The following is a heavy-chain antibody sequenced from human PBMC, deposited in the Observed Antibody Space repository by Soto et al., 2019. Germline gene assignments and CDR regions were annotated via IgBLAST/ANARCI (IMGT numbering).Heavy chain of an antibody. D-gene: IGHD3-10*02. CDR1: GFTFSSYW. V-gene: IGHV3-7*05. CDR2: IKQDGSEK. Sequence: PGGSLRLSCAASGFTFSSYWMSWVRQAPGKGLEWVANIKQDGSEKYYVDSVKGRFTISRDNAKNSLYLQMNSLRAEDTAVYYCAKSMVGGSQKYYFDYWGQGTLVTVPS. CDR3: AKSMVGGSQKYYFDY. J-gene: IGHJ4*02.